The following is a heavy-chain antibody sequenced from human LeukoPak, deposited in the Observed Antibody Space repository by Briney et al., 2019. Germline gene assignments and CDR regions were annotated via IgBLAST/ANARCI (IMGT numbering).Heavy chain of an antibody. V-gene: IGHV3-7*03. CDR2: IKQDGSEK. D-gene: IGHD2-21*01. Sequence: PGGSLRLSCAASGFTFSSYLMNWVRQAPGKGLEWVANIKQDGSEKYYVDSVKGRFTISRDSAKNSLYLQMNSLRAEDTAVYYCARFLLREGDFDYWGQGTLVTVSS. CDR3: ARFLLREGDFDY. J-gene: IGHJ4*02. CDR1: GFTFSSYL.